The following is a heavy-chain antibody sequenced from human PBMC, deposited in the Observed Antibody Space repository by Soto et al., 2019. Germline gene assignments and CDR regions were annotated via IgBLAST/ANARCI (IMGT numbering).Heavy chain of an antibody. J-gene: IGHJ4*02. Sequence: PGESLKISCKGSGYSFTSYWIGWVRQMPGKGLEWMGIIYPGDSDTRYSPSFQGQVTISADKSISTAYLQWSSLKASDTAMYYCARLIVDSSGPEYYFDYWGQGTLVTVSS. D-gene: IGHD3-22*01. CDR1: GYSFTSYW. CDR3: ARLIVDSSGPEYYFDY. CDR2: IYPGDSDT. V-gene: IGHV5-51*01.